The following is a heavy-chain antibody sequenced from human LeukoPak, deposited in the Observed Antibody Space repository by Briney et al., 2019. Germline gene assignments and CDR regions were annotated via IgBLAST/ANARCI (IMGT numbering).Heavy chain of an antibody. CDR2: ISGNGDST. CDR3: VREVYDILTGSGYFDY. CDR1: GFTFSSYA. V-gene: IGHV3-64D*06. D-gene: IGHD3-9*01. Sequence: GGSLRLSCSASGFTFSSYAMHWVRQAPGNGLEYVSPISGNGDSTYFADSVKGRFTISRDNSKNTVYLQMSSQRAEDTAVYYCVREVYDILTGSGYFDYWGQGTLVTVSS. J-gene: IGHJ4*02.